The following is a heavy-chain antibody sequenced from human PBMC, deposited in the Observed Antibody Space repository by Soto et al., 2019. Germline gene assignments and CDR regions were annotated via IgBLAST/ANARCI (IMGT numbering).Heavy chain of an antibody. CDR1: GYTFTSYG. D-gene: IGHD2-15*01. Sequence: ASVKVSCKASGYTFTSYGISWVRQAPGQGLEWMGWISAYNGNTNYAQKLQGRVTMTTDTSTSTAYMELRSLRSDDTTVYYCARVLAAYYYYYYMDVWGKGTTVTVSS. V-gene: IGHV1-18*01. CDR3: ARVLAAYYYYYYMDV. CDR2: ISAYNGNT. J-gene: IGHJ6*03.